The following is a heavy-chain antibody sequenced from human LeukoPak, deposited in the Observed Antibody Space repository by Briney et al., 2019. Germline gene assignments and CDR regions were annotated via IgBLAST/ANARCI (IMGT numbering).Heavy chain of an antibody. CDR2: IYYSGST. CDR1: GGSISSSSYY. V-gene: IGHV4-39*01. D-gene: IGHD3-9*01. Sequence: PSETLSLTCTVSGGSISSSSYYWGWIRQPPGKGLEWIGTIYYSGSTYYNPSLKGRVTISVDTSKNQFSLKLSFVTAADTAVYYCASQPYYDILTGYSHFDYWGQGTLVTVSS. CDR3: ASQPYYDILTGYSHFDY. J-gene: IGHJ4*02.